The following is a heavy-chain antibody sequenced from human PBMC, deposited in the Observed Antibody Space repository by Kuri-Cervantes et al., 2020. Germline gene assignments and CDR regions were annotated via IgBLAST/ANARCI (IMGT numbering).Heavy chain of an antibody. V-gene: IGHV1-18*01. CDR1: GFTFTSYA. D-gene: IGHD4-11*01. Sequence: GESLKISCGASGFTFTSYAMSWVRQAPGKGLEWMGWISAYNGNTNYAQKLQGRVTMTTDTSTSTAYMELRSLRSDDTAVYYCARGVHDYSPGYYYYYMDVWGKGTTVTVSS. CDR3: ARGVHDYSPGYYYYYMDV. J-gene: IGHJ6*03. CDR2: ISAYNGNT.